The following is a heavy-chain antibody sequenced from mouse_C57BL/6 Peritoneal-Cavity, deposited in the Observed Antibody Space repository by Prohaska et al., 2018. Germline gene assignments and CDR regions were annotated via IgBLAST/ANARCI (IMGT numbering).Heavy chain of an antibody. CDR2: SNTDSITI. V-gene: IGHV4-1*01. CDR3: ARQLRGDYFDY. D-gene: IGHD1-1*01. J-gene: IGHJ2*01. Sequence: VQLLQSGGGLVQPGGSLKLFCAASGIDFSRYWMSWVRRDPGQGLEWIGESNTDSITINYAPSLKDKFISSRDNAKMKLYVKMSKVRSEDTALYYCARQLRGDYFDYWGQGTTLTVSS. CDR1: GIDFSRYW.